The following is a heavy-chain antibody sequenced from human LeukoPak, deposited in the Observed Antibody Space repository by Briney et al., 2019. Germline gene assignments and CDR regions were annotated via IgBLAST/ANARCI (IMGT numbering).Heavy chain of an antibody. CDR1: GYTLTGYY. Sequence: VSVKVSCKASGYTLTGYYMHWVRQAPGQGLEWTGWINPNSGGTNYAQKFQGRVTMTRDTSISTAYMELSRLRSDDTAVYYCARGYSSGMGYFDYWGQGTLVTVSS. CDR3: ARGYSSGMGYFDY. V-gene: IGHV1-2*02. CDR2: INPNSGGT. D-gene: IGHD6-19*01. J-gene: IGHJ4*02.